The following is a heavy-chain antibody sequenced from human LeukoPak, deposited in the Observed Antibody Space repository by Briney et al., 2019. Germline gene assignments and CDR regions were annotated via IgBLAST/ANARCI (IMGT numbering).Heavy chain of an antibody. V-gene: IGHV3-48*01. CDR2: ISSSSSTI. Sequence: GGSLRLSCAASGFTFSSYSMNWVCQAPGKGLEWVSYISSSSSTIYYADSVKGRFTISRDNAKNSLYLQMNSLRAEDTAVYYCARSRYSGSYPFDYWGQGTLVTVSS. J-gene: IGHJ4*02. D-gene: IGHD1-26*01. CDR3: ARSRYSGSYPFDY. CDR1: GFTFSSYS.